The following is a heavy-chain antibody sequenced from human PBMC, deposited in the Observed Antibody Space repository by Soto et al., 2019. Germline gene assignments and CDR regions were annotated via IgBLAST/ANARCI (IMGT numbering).Heavy chain of an antibody. Sequence: QLQLQESGPGLVKPSETLSLTCTVSGGSISSSSYYWGWIRQPPGKGLEWIGSIYYSGSTYYNPSLNSRVXXSXDXXKNQFSLKLSSVTAADTAVYYCASLVYDSSGYRPGWGQGTLVTVSS. V-gene: IGHV4-39*01. D-gene: IGHD3-22*01. CDR2: IYYSGST. CDR1: GGSISSSSYY. J-gene: IGHJ4*02. CDR3: ASLVYDSSGYRPG.